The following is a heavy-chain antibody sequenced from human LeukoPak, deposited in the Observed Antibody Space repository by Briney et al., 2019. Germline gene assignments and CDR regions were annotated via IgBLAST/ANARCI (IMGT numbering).Heavy chain of an antibody. CDR3: ARGTYYGSSDL. CDR1: GFTFRSYW. J-gene: IGHJ5*02. Sequence: GGSLRLSCAASGFTFRSYWMHWVRQAPGKGLVWVSRISGDGSTTSYADSVKGRFTISRDNAKNTLHLQMNSLRVEDTSVYYCARGTYYGSSDLWGQGTLVTVSS. D-gene: IGHD4-17*01. V-gene: IGHV3-74*01. CDR2: ISGDGSTT.